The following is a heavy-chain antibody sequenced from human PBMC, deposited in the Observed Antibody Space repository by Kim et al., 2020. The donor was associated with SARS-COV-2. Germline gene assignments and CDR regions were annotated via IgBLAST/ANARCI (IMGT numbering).Heavy chain of an antibody. D-gene: IGHD1-26*01. CDR1: GFTFKNYW. V-gene: IGHV3-74*01. CDR2: VNPDGTNT. Sequence: GGSLRLSCVASGFTFKNYWMHWVRQAPGKGLVWLSRVNPDGTNTIYADSVRGRFTISRDNAKDTLYLQMNSLGDEDTAVYYCAGDIGSWFDPWGQGTLVTVSS. J-gene: IGHJ5*02. CDR3: AGDIGSWFDP.